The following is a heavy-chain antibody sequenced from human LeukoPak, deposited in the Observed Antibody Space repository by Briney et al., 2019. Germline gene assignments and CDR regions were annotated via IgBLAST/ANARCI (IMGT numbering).Heavy chain of an antibody. D-gene: IGHD3-22*01. J-gene: IGHJ4*02. CDR2: ISAYNGNT. CDR1: GYTFTSCG. V-gene: IGHV1-18*01. Sequence: ASVKVSCKASGYTFTSCGISWVRQAPGQGLEWMGWISAYNGNTNYAQKLQGRVTMTTDTSTSTAYMELRSLRSDDTAVYYCARADKGFYYDSSGYYDYWGQGTLVTVSS. CDR3: ARADKGFYYDSSGYYDY.